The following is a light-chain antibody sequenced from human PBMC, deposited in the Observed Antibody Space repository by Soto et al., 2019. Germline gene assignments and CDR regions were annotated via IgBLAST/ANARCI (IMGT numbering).Light chain of an antibody. CDR1: QTISSW. Sequence: DIQMTQSPSTLSGSLGDRVTITCRASQTISSWLAWYQQKPGKAPKLLIYAASTLQSGVPSRFSGSGSGTDFTLTISRLEPEDFAVYYCQQYGSSPLTFGGGTKVDIK. V-gene: IGKV1-5*01. CDR2: AAS. CDR3: QQYGSSPLT. J-gene: IGKJ4*01.